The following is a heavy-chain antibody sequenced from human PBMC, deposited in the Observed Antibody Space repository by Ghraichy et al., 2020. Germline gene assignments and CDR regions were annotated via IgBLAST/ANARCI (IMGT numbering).Heavy chain of an antibody. V-gene: IGHV3-15*01. CDR3: TTVRGLLGY. Sequence: GGSLRLSCAASGFTFSNAWMIWVRQAPGKGLEWVGRIKSKAEGGPIDYAAPVKGRFTISRDDSANTLYLQMNSLETEDTAVYYCTTVRGLLGYWGQGTLVTVSS. CDR2: IKSKAEGGPI. CDR1: GFTFSNAW. D-gene: IGHD3-10*02. J-gene: IGHJ4*02.